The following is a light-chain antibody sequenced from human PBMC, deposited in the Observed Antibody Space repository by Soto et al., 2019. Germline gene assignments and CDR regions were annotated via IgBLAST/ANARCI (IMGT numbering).Light chain of an antibody. J-gene: IGKJ1*01. V-gene: IGKV1-39*01. CDR3: QQSYSSPRT. Sequence: DIQMTQSPSSLSATVGDRVTITCRASQSISNYLNWYQQRPGKAPKLLIYGASTLQSGVPSRFSGSGSGTDFTLTIRSLQPEDFATYYCQQSYSSPRTFGQGTKVDI. CDR1: QSISNY. CDR2: GAS.